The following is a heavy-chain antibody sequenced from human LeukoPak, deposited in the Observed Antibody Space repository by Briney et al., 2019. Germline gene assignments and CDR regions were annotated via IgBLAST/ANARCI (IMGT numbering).Heavy chain of an antibody. CDR3: ARDVTYYGADWFDP. CDR1: GFTFSSYG. V-gene: IGHV3-48*04. CDR2: ISSTASTI. Sequence: GGSLRLSCAASGFTFSSYGMNWVRQAPGKGLECVSYISSTASTIYYADSVKGRFTISRDNAKNSLFLQMNSLRAEDTAVYYCARDVTYYGADWFDPWGQGTLVTVSS. D-gene: IGHD4-17*01. J-gene: IGHJ5*02.